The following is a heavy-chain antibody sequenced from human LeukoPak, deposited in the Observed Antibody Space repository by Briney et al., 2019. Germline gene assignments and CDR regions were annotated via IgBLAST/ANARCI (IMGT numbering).Heavy chain of an antibody. CDR3: ATEGESGRYSSSDRECTPPRSFDS. CDR1: GFTFSSCW. CDR2: IKQDGSEK. Sequence: PGGSLRLSCAASGFTFSSCWMTWVRQAPGKGLEWVANIKQDGSEKYYVDSVKGRFTISRDSAKKSLFLQMNSLRAEDTAVYYCATEGESGRYSSSDRECTPPRSFDSWGQGTLVTVSS. D-gene: IGHD6-13*01. J-gene: IGHJ4*02. V-gene: IGHV3-7*01.